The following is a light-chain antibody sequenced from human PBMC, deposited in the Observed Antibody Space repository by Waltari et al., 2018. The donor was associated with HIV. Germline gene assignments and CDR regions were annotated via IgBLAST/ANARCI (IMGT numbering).Light chain of an antibody. J-gene: IGLJ1*01. V-gene: IGLV2-14*03. Sequence: QSALTQPASVSGSRGQSITISCTGTSSDVGGYNYVSWYQQHPGKAPKLMIYDVTNRRAGRSERFSGAKTGNSASLTICGFQAGEEADYCCSSDTSRSRFVGTGAMVTVL. CDR2: DVT. CDR3: SSDTSRSRF. CDR1: SSDVGGYNY.